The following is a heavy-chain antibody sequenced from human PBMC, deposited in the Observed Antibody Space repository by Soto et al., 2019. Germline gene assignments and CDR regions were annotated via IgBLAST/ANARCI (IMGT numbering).Heavy chain of an antibody. CDR2: IYYTGNT. J-gene: IGHJ3*02. V-gene: IGHV4-31*03. D-gene: IGHD3-22*01. Sequence: QVHLQESGPGLVKPSQTLSLTCTVSGGSISSGDYSWTWLRQHPGEGLEWIGYIYYTGNTYYNPSLKRRVTISVDTSKTQFSLKLSSVTAADTAVYYCARDHYYDSGGYYRGNGFDIWGQGTMVTVSS. CDR1: GGSISSGDYS. CDR3: ARDHYYDSGGYYRGNGFDI.